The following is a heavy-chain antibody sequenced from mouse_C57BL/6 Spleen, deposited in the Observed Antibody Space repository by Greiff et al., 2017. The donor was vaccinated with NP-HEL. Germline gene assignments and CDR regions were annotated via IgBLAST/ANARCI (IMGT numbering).Heavy chain of an antibody. D-gene: IGHD1-2*01. CDR3: ALLRLSHEDYFDY. Sequence: VQLQQPGAELVKPGASVKLSCKASGYTFTSYWMHWVKQRPGRGLEWIGRIDPNSGGTKYNEKFKSKATLTVDKPSSTADMQLSSLTSEDSAVYYCALLRLSHEDYFDYWGQGTTLTVSS. CDR2: IDPNSGGT. V-gene: IGHV1-72*01. J-gene: IGHJ2*01. CDR1: GYTFTSYW.